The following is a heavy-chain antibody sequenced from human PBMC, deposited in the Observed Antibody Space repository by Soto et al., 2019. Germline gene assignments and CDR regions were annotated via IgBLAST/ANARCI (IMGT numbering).Heavy chain of an antibody. Sequence: GGSLRLSCAASGFTFSSYAMHWVRQAPGKGLEWVAVISYDGSNKYYADSVKGRFTISRDNSKNTLYLQMNSLRAEDTAVYYCASPKGYCTNGVCYQDYYYYGMDVWGQGTTVTVSS. CDR3: ASPKGYCTNGVCYQDYYYYGMDV. V-gene: IGHV3-30-3*01. CDR1: GFTFSSYA. D-gene: IGHD2-8*01. J-gene: IGHJ6*02. CDR2: ISYDGSNK.